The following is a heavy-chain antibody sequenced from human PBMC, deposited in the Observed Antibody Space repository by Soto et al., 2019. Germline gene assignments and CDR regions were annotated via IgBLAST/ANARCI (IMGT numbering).Heavy chain of an antibody. J-gene: IGHJ1*01. CDR3: AREYYSSGTH. V-gene: IGHV3-74*01. Sequence: EVQLVESGGGLVQPGGSLRVYCAASGFTFSTYWMTWVRQVPGEGLLWVSSISENGGITTYADSVKARFTISRDNAKNTVNLQINGRRVEDTAIYYGAREYYSSGTHWGQGTLVTVST. CDR1: GFTFSTYW. CDR2: ISENGGIT. D-gene: IGHD3-10*01.